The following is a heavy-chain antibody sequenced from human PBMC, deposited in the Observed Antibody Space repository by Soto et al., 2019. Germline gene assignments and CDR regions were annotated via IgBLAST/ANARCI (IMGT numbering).Heavy chain of an antibody. CDR2: INAHSGGT. V-gene: IGHV1-2*02. D-gene: IGHD6-6*01. CDR1: GFSFTGYY. J-gene: IGHJ5*02. CDR3: AKDLTRQLAYWLDP. Sequence: RASVKVSCKASGFSFTGYYIHWLRQAPGQGLEWMGWINAHSGGTEYAQKFQGRVTLTRDTSIAYLTLTSLTSDDTALYYCAKDLTRQLAYWLDPWGQGTQVTVSS.